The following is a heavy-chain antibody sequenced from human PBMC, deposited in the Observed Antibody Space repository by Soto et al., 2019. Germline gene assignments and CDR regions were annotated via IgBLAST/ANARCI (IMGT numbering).Heavy chain of an antibody. J-gene: IGHJ4*02. Sequence: SETLSLTCAVSGYSISSGYYWGWIRQPPGKGLEWIGSIYHSGSTYYNPSLKSRVTISVDTSKNQFSLKLSSVTAADTAVYYCASTPVAGTGFLFDYWGQGTLVTVSS. V-gene: IGHV4-38-2*01. CDR3: ASTPVAGTGFLFDY. D-gene: IGHD6-19*01. CDR1: GYSISSGYY. CDR2: IYHSGST.